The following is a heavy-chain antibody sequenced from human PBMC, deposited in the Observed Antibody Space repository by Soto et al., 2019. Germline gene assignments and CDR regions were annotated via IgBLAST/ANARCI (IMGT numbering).Heavy chain of an antibody. CDR1: GYSFTSHW. D-gene: IGHD3-10*01. Sequence: PGESLKISCKGSGYSFTSHWISWVRQMPVKGLEWMGRIDPSDSYTNYSPSFQGHVTISADKSISTAYLQWSSLKASDTAMYYCARLVRGVIITEVLDWGQGTLVTVSS. CDR3: ARLVRGVIITEVLD. J-gene: IGHJ4*02. V-gene: IGHV5-10-1*01. CDR2: IDPSDSYT.